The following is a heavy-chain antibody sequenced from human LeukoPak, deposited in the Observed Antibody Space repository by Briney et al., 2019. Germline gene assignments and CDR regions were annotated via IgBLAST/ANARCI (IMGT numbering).Heavy chain of an antibody. D-gene: IGHD6-19*01. J-gene: IGHJ4*02. V-gene: IGHV3-7*01. CDR1: GFTFSSYW. CDR3: ARDHLAGWALEY. Sequence: GGSLRLSCAASGFTFSSYWMSWVRQAPGKGLEWVANIKKDGSPNYYVDSVKGRFTISKDNAKNSLYLQLNSLRAEDTAVYFCARDHLAGWALEYWGQGTLVTVSS. CDR2: IKKDGSPN.